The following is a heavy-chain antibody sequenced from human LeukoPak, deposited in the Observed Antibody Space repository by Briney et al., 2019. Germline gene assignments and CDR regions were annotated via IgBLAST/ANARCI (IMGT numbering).Heavy chain of an antibody. J-gene: IGHJ4*02. CDR1: GGSISSSNW. D-gene: IGHD6-13*01. CDR2: IYHSGST. V-gene: IGHV4-4*02. Sequence: SGTLSLTCAVSGGSISSSNWWSWVRQPPGKGLEWIGEIYHSGSTNYNPSLKSRVTISVDKSKNQFSLKLSSVTAADTAVYYCASTPIAADNWYYFDYWGQGTLVTVSS. CDR3: ASTPIAADNWYYFDY.